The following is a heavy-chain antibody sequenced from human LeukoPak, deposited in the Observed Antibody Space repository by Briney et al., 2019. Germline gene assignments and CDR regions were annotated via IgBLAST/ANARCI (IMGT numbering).Heavy chain of an antibody. J-gene: IGHJ4*02. CDR3: ARVFSDGYGSGSYFDY. V-gene: IGHV3-30-3*01. D-gene: IGHD3-10*01. CDR2: ISYDGSNK. CDR1: GFTFSSYA. Sequence: GGSLRLSCAASGFTFSSYAMHWVRQAPGKGLEWVAVISYDGSNKYYADSVKGRFTTSRDNSKNTLYLQMNSLRAEDTAVYYCARVFSDGYGSGSYFDYWGQGTLVTVSS.